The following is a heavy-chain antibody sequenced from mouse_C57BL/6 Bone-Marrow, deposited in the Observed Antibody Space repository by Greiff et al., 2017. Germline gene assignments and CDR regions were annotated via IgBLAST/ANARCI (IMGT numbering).Heavy chain of an antibody. J-gene: IGHJ2*01. CDR1: GYAFSSYW. Sequence: VQLQESGAELVKPGASVKISCKASGYAFSSYWMNWVKQRPGKGLEWIGQIYPGDGDTNYNGKFKGQATLTADKSSSTAYMQLSSLTSVDSAVYFGASRVDSSGFYFDYWGQGTTLTVSS. CDR3: ASRVDSSGFYFDY. V-gene: IGHV1-80*01. D-gene: IGHD3-2*02. CDR2: IYPGDGDT.